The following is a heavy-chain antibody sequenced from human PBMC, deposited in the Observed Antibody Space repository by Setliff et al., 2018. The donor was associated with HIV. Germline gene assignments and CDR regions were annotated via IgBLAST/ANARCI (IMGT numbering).Heavy chain of an antibody. J-gene: IGHJ4*02. CDR2: IYPGDSDT. V-gene: IGHV5-51*01. CDR3: ARRASKASLDY. Sequence: GESLKISCKGSGYTFTSYWIGWVRQMPGKGLEWMGIIYPGDSDTRYSPSFQGRVTISANKSINTAYLQWSSLQASDTAMYYCARRASKASLDYWGQGTLVTVSS. CDR1: GYTFTSYW.